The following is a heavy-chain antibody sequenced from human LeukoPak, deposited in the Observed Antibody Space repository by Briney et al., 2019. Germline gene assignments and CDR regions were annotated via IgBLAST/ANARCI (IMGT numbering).Heavy chain of an antibody. Sequence: ASVKVSCKVSGYTLTELSMHWVRQAPGKRLEWMGGFDPEDGETIYAQKFQGRVTMTEDTSTDTAYMELSSLRSEDTAVYYCAFRLYYDFWSGNFDYWGQGTLVTVSS. CDR2: FDPEDGET. J-gene: IGHJ4*02. CDR3: AFRLYYDFWSGNFDY. CDR1: GYTLTELS. D-gene: IGHD3-3*01. V-gene: IGHV1-24*01.